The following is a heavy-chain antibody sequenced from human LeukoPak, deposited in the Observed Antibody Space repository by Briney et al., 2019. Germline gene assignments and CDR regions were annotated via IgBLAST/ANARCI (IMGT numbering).Heavy chain of an antibody. CDR1: GYSFTTYD. J-gene: IGHJ5*02. CDR3: ARVALRTPLNWFDP. CDR2: MNPDSGDT. D-gene: IGHD4-23*01. V-gene: IGHV1-8*01. Sequence: ASVKVSCKTSGYSFTTYDINWVRQATGQGLEWMGWMNPDSGDTGYAQKFQGRVTMTRNTSISTAYMELTSLRFEDTAVYYCARVALRTPLNWFDPWGQGTLVTVSS.